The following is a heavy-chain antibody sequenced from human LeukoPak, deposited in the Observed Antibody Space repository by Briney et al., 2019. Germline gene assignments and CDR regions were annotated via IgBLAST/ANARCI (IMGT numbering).Heavy chain of an antibody. CDR1: GGSVSSGAFY. D-gene: IGHD3-10*02. CDR2: VYYTGST. CDR3: ARVRRTYNSDENCYVRPPFDY. J-gene: IGHJ4*02. Sequence: SETLSLTCTVSGGSVSSGAFYWSWIRQFPGKGLEWFGSVYYTGSTYYNPSLRSRVTLSVDTSKNQFSLKLKSVTAADTAVYYCARVRRTYNSDENCYVRPPFDYWGQGIVVTVPS. V-gene: IGHV4-31*03.